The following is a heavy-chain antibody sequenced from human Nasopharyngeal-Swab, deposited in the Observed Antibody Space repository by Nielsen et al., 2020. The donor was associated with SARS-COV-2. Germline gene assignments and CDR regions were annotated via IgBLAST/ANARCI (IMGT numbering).Heavy chain of an antibody. D-gene: IGHD3-9*01. CDR1: GLSKNW. Sequence: GESLKISCAASGLSKNWMHWVRQAPGKGLVWVSRINEHGSYTSHADSVKGRFTISRDNAKNTLYLQMNGLRVEDTAVYYCANDMTGREDKWGQGTLVTVSS. CDR2: INEHGSYT. CDR3: ANDMTGREDK. J-gene: IGHJ4*02. V-gene: IGHV3-74*01.